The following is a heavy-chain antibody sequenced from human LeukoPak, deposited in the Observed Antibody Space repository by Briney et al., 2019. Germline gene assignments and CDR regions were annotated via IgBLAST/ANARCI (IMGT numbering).Heavy chain of an antibody. CDR1: GFTFNSHE. Sequence: PGGSLRLSCAASGFTFNSHEMNWVRQAPGKGLEWISYISSSGTATYYADSVKGRFTISRDNAKNSLFLQMNSLRAEDTALYYCTRDGYGSRSSYVRPFDYWGQGTLVTVSS. J-gene: IGHJ4*02. CDR2: ISSSGTAT. V-gene: IGHV3-48*03. D-gene: IGHD3-10*01. CDR3: TRDGYGSRSSYVRPFDY.